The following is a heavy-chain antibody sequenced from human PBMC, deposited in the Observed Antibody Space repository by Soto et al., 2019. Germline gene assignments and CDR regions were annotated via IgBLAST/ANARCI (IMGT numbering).Heavy chain of an antibody. Sequence: QVQLVESGGGVVQPGRSLRLSCAASGFTFSSYAMHWVRQAPGKGLEWVAVISYDGSNKYYADSVKGRFTIYRDNSKNTLYLQMNSLRAEDTAVYYCARPLYYYEGWGQGTLVTVSS. V-gene: IGHV3-30-3*01. CDR1: GFTFSSYA. CDR2: ISYDGSNK. D-gene: IGHD3-22*01. J-gene: IGHJ4*02. CDR3: ARPLYYYEG.